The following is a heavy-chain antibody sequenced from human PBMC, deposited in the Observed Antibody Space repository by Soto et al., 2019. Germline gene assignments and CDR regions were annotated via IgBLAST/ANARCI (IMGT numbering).Heavy chain of an antibody. Sequence: ASVKVSCKVSGYTFGTYDISWVRQAAGQGFEWMGWMNPNIGSSGYAQKFEGRVTMTRDTSISTAYLELSSLRSEDTATYYCARLGLAYYDSSGFNWFDPWGQGTLVTVSS. CDR3: ARLGLAYYDSSGFNWFDP. V-gene: IGHV1-8*01. CDR2: MNPNIGSS. J-gene: IGHJ5*02. CDR1: GYTFGTYD. D-gene: IGHD3-22*01.